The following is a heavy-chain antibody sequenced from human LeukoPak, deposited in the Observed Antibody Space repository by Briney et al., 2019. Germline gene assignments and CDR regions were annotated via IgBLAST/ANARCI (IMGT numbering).Heavy chain of an antibody. D-gene: IGHD4-17*01. Sequence: SQTLSLTCALSRDSVSSKRAAWNWIRQSPSRGLEWLGRTYYMSKWYSDYAVSLKSRISINPDTSKNQFSLHLNSVTPEDTAVYHCARTSGAFTVTDAFDIWGQGTMVTVSS. CDR1: RDSVSSKRAA. V-gene: IGHV6-1*01. CDR3: ARTSGAFTVTDAFDI. CDR2: TYYMSKWYS. J-gene: IGHJ3*02.